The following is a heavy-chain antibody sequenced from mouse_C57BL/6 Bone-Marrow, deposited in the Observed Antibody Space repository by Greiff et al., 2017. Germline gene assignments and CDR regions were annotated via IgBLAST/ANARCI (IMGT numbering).Heavy chain of an antibody. J-gene: IGHJ4*01. CDR3: ARSGLLLRSYAMDY. V-gene: IGHV1-26*01. CDR2: INPNNGGT. CDR1: GYTFTDYY. Sequence: EVQLQQSGPELVKPGASVKISCKASGYTFTDYYMNWVKQSHGKSLEWIGDINPNNGGTSYNQKFKGKATLTVDKSSSTACMELRSLTSEDSAVYYCARSGLLLRSYAMDYWGQGTSVTVSS. D-gene: IGHD1-1*01.